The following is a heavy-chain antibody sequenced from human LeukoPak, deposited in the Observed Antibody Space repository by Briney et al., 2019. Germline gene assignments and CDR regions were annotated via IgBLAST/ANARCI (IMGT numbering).Heavy chain of an antibody. V-gene: IGHV3-30*18. CDR2: ISYDGSNK. D-gene: IGHD3-3*01. CDR3: AKDLGVGDFWSGYYRDYYYGMDV. CDR1: GFTFSSYG. J-gene: IGHJ6*02. Sequence: GGSLRLSCAASGFTFSSYGMHWVRQAPGKGLEWVAVISYDGSNKYYADSVKGRFTISRDNSKNTLYLQMNSLRAEDTAVYYCAKDLGVGDFWSGYYRDYYYGMDVWGQGTTVTVSS.